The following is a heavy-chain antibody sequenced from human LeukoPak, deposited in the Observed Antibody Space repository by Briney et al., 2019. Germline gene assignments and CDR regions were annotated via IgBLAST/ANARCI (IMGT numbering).Heavy chain of an antibody. CDR1: GFTFDDYG. CDR2: INWNGGST. V-gene: IGHV3-20*04. CDR3: AKPISGSSGWDAFDI. Sequence: GGSLRLSCAASGFTFDDYGMSWVRQAPGKGLEWVSGINWNGGSTGYADSVEGRFTISRDNAKNSLYLQMNSLRAEDTAVYYCAKPISGSSGWDAFDIWGQGTMVTVSS. D-gene: IGHD6-19*01. J-gene: IGHJ3*02.